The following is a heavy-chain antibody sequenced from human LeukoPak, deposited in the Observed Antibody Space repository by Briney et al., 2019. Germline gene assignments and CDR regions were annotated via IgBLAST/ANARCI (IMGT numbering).Heavy chain of an antibody. CDR1: GFTFDDYA. D-gene: IGHD3-10*01. Sequence: GGSLRLSCAASGFTFDDYAMHWVRQAPGKGLEWVSLISWGGGSTYYADSVKGRFTISRDNSKNSLYLHMNSLRAEDTALYYCARDRSGNSYGHFDYWGQGTLVTVSS. J-gene: IGHJ4*02. V-gene: IGHV3-43D*04. CDR3: ARDRSGNSYGHFDY. CDR2: ISWGGGST.